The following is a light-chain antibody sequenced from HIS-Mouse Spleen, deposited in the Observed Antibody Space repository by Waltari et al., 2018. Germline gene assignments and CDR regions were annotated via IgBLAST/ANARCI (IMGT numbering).Light chain of an antibody. CDR3: YSAADNSRV. CDR2: KGI. J-gene: IGLJ3*02. Sequence: SYELTLPSSVSVSPCQTARITSSGDGLATKYARWYQQKPGQAPVLVIYKGIERPSGIPERFSGSSSGTTVTLTISGVQVEDEADYYCYSAADNSRVFGGGTKLTVL. CDR1: GLATKY. V-gene: IGLV3-27*01.